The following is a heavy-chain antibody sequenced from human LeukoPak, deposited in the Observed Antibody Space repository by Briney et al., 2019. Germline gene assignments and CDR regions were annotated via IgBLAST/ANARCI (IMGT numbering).Heavy chain of an antibody. Sequence: GESLMISCKGSGYSFTNYWIGWVRQLPGKGLDWMGVIHPGNSDTRYNPSFQGQVTISVDKSISTAYLQWSSLKASDTAMYYCARQRGITGTTHNWFDPWGQGTLVTVSS. CDR1: GYSFTNYW. V-gene: IGHV5-51*01. CDR2: IHPGNSDT. D-gene: IGHD1-7*01. CDR3: ARQRGITGTTHNWFDP. J-gene: IGHJ5*02.